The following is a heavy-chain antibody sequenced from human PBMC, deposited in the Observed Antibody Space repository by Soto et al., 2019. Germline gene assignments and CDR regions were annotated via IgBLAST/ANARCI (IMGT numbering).Heavy chain of an antibody. V-gene: IGHV3-20*01. D-gene: IGHD4-17*01. CDR1: EFTFDDYG. Sequence: EVQLVESGGGVVRPGGSLRLSCAASEFTFDDYGMSWVRQAPGKGLEWVSGINWNGGSTGYADSVKGRFTTSRDNAKNSLYLQMNSLRAEDTALYHCARDRDYGDYGYYMDVWGKGTTVTVSS. CDR3: ARDRDYGDYGYYMDV. CDR2: INWNGGST. J-gene: IGHJ6*03.